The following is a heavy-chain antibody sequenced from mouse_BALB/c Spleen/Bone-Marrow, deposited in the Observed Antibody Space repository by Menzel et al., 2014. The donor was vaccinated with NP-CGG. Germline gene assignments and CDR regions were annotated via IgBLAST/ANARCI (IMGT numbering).Heavy chain of an antibody. Sequence: VQLQQSGAELVKPGASVKLSYTASDFNIXDTYIHWVKQRPEQGLEWIGGIDPANGNTKYDPKFQGKATITADTSSNTAYLQLSSLTSEDTAVYYCARDYGCTAWFAYWGQGTLVTVSA. CDR2: IDPANGNT. J-gene: IGHJ3*01. V-gene: IGHV14-3*02. CDR1: DFNIXDTY. D-gene: IGHD1-1*01. CDR3: ARDYGCTAWFAY.